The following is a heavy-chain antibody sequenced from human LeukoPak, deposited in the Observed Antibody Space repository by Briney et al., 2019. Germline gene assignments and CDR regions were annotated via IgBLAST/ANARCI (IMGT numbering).Heavy chain of an antibody. CDR1: GFTFSNYA. V-gene: IGHV3-33*06. Sequence: PGGSLRLSCAVSGFTFSNYAMTWVRQAPGKGLEWVAVIWYDGSNNYYGDSVKGRFTISRDNSKNTLYLQMNSLRAEDTAVYYCAKDRYSSGWANGFDIWGQGTMVTVSS. D-gene: IGHD6-19*01. CDR3: AKDRYSSGWANGFDI. CDR2: IWYDGSNN. J-gene: IGHJ3*02.